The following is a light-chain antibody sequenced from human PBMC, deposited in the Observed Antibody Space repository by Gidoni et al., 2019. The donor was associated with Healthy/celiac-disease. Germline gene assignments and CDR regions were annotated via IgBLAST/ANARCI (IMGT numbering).Light chain of an antibody. V-gene: IGKV2-28*01. CDR3: MQDLQTPFT. CDR1: QSLLHSNGYNY. Sequence: DIVMTQSPLSLPVTPGEPASISCRSSQSLLHSNGYNYLDWYLQKPGQSPQLLIYLGSNRASGVPDRFSGSGSGTDFTLKISRVEAEDVGVYYCMQDLQTPFTFXPXTKVDIK. CDR2: LGS. J-gene: IGKJ3*01.